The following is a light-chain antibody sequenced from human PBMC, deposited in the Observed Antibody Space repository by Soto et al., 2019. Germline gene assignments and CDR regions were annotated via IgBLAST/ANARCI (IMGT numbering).Light chain of an antibody. CDR2: RNK. CDR3: AAWDDSLSGVV. Sequence: QSVLTQPPSASGTPGQRVTNSCSGSSSNIGSKYVYWYQQLPGTAPKLLIYRNKQRPSGVPDRFSGSKSGTSASLAISGLRSEDEADYYCAAWDDSLSGVVFGGGTKLTVL. J-gene: IGLJ2*01. CDR1: SSNIGSKY. V-gene: IGLV1-47*01.